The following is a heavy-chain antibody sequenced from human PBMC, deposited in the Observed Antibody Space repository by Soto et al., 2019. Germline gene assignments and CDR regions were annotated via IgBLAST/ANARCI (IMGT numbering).Heavy chain of an antibody. CDR3: ARHPYCSGCSCYDRPAWFDP. CDR1: GGSRSGSSNY. V-gene: IGHV4-39*01. CDR2: IYNSGTT. J-gene: IGHJ5*01. Sequence: SQTLSLTCSVSGGSRSGSSNYWGWIRQPPGKGLEGIASIYNSGTTYYNPSLKSRVTISVDTSKNQFSLKLNSVTAADTAVYFCARHPYCSGCSCYDRPAWFDPWGQGTLVTVSS. D-gene: IGHD2-15*01.